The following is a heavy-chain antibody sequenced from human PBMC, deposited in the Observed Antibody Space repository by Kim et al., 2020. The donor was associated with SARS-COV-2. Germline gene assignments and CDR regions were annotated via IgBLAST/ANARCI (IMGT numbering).Heavy chain of an antibody. CDR2: ISGGGSST. Sequence: GGSLRLSCTASGFTFENYAMNWVRQAPGKGLDWVSGISGGGSSTDYTDSVKGRFTISRDNSKNTLYLQMNSLRDEDKAIYYCAKSRGLQVAACLVGFVYLGHRTLVTV. J-gene: IGHJ4*01. V-gene: IGHV3-23*01. CDR3: AKSRGLQVAACLVGFVY. D-gene: IGHD1-26*01. CDR1: GFTFENYA.